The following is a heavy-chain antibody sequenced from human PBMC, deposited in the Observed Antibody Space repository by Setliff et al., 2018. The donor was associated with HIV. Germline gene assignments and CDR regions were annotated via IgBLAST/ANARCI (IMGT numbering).Heavy chain of an antibody. CDR3: AKDFGYSSGWYLVSGTFDI. D-gene: IGHD6-19*01. J-gene: IGHJ3*02. CDR2: IKRKTDGGTT. Sequence: GGSLRLSCAASGLTFSSYAMSWVRQAPGKGLEWVGRIKRKTDGGTTEYAAPVKGRFTISRDNSKNTLYLQMNSLRPEDTAVYYCAKDFGYSSGWYLVSGTFDIWGQGTMVTVSS. CDR1: GLTFSSYA. V-gene: IGHV3-15*01.